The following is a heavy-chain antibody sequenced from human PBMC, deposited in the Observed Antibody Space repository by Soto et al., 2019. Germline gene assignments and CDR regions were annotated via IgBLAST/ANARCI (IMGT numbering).Heavy chain of an antibody. CDR3: ARVEGSSYYYRHDC. D-gene: IGHD1-26*01. Sequence: QVQLQESGPGLVKPSQTLSLTCTVSGGSISSGSYHWSWIRQHPGKGLEWIGNIYYSGSSYYNPSLKSRATISIDTSKDQFSLSLGSVTAADKDIYYCARVEGSSYYYRHDCLGRGTLVTVSS. V-gene: IGHV4-31*03. CDR2: IYYSGSS. CDR1: GGSISSGSYH. J-gene: IGHJ4*02.